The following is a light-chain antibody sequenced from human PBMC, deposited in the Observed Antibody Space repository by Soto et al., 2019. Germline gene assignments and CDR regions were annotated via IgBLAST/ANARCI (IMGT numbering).Light chain of an antibody. V-gene: IGKV1-5*03. CDR2: QAS. CDR1: QSISRQ. CDR3: LPYQSYWR. Sequence: DIQMTQSPSTLSASVGDRVSITCRASQSISRQLAWYQQKPGKAPNLLIYQASNLETGVPSRFTGSGSATEFTLTIRSPQPDDLATYYCLPYQSYWRFGQRTKVEVK. J-gene: IGKJ1*01.